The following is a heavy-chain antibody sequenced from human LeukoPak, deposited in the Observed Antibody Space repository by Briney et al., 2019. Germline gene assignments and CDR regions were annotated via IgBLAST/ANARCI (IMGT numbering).Heavy chain of an antibody. CDR2: IYYSGST. J-gene: IGHJ4*02. CDR3: ARRSPDYVWGSYRPYFDY. Sequence: SQTLSLTCSVSGGSISSGGYYWSWIRQHPGKGLEWIGYIYYSGSTYYNPSLKSRVTISVDTSKNQFSLKLSSVTAADTAVYYCARRSPDYVWGSYRPYFDYWGQGTLVTVSS. CDR1: GGSISSGGYY. V-gene: IGHV4-31*03. D-gene: IGHD3-16*02.